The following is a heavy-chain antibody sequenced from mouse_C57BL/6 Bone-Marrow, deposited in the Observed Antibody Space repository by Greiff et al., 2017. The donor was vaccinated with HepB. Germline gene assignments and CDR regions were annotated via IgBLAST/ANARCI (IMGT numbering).Heavy chain of an antibody. CDR1: GFSFNTYA. CDR2: IRSKSNNYAT. J-gene: IGHJ4*01. V-gene: IGHV10-1*01. CDR3: VCNLLPYRGYYAMDY. Sequence: EVMLVESGGGLVQPKGSLKLSCAASGFSFNTYAMNWVRQAPGKGLEWVARIRSKSNNYATYYADSVKDRFTISRDDSESMLYLQMNNLKTEDTAMYYCVCNLLPYRGYYAMDYWGQGTSVTVSS. D-gene: IGHD1-1*01.